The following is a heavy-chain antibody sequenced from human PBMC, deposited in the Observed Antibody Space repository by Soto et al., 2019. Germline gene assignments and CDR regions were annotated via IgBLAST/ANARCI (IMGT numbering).Heavy chain of an antibody. CDR2: IIPIFGTA. CDR1: GGTFSSYA. D-gene: IGHD5-12*01. V-gene: IGHV1-69*13. J-gene: IGHJ6*02. Sequence: SSVKVSCKASGGTFSSYAISWVRQAPGQGLEWMGGIIPIFGTANYAQKFQGRVTITADESTSTAYMELSSLRSEDTAVYYCAREVAPPTAYYYYSMDVWGQGTTVTVSS. CDR3: AREVAPPTAYYYYSMDV.